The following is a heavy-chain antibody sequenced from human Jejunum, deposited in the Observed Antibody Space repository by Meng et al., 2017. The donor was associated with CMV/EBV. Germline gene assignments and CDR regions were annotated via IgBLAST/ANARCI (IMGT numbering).Heavy chain of an antibody. J-gene: IGHJ6*02. D-gene: IGHD6-6*01. CDR3: AKDQSQLQYYDYALDV. CDR2: IWDIGSYQ. V-gene: IGHV3-33*06. CDR1: FRKDA. Sequence: FRKDAGHCVGRARGKRREWVALIWDIGSYQYYTVSVTDRITISRDNSTTTLSLQMNSLRTEDTAVYYCAKDQSQLQYYDYALDVWGQGTTVTVSS.